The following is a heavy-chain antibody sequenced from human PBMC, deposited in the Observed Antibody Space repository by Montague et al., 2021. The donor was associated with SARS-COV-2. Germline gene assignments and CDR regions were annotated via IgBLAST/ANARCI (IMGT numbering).Heavy chain of an antibody. CDR1: GGSFSGYY. D-gene: IGHD3-10*01. CDR2: INHSGST. V-gene: IGHV4-34*01. CDR3: ARGARQGYGFRLGSFDS. Sequence: SETLSLTCAVYGGSFSGYYWNWIRQPPGKGLEWIGEINHSGSTNYNPSLTRRVTMSVDTSKNQFSLKLSSVTAADTAVYYCARGARQGYGFRLGSFDSWGQGTLVTVSS. J-gene: IGHJ4*02.